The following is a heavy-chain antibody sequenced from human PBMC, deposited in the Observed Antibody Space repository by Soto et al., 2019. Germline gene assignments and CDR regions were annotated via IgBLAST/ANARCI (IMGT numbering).Heavy chain of an antibody. V-gene: IGHV3-33*08. CDR3: ARNYDSTAGGAFDI. CDR1: GFTFSSYG. D-gene: IGHD3-22*01. Sequence: LRLSCAASGFTFSSYGMHWVRQAPGKGLEWVAVIWYDGSNKYYADSVKGRFTISRDNSKNTLYLQMNSLRAEDTAVYYCARNYDSTAGGAFDIWGQGTMVTVSS. CDR2: IWYDGSNK. J-gene: IGHJ3*02.